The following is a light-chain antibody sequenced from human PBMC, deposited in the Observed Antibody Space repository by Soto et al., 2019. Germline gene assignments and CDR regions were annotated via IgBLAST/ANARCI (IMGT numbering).Light chain of an antibody. V-gene: IGKV3-20*01. CDR1: QSVRSSH. Sequence: EIVLTQSPGTLSLSPGERATLSCRASQSVRSSHLAWYQQKPGQAPRLLIYGTSSRATGIPDRFSGSGSGTDFTFTISRLEPEDFAVYHCQQYSSSPLTFGGGTKVDIK. J-gene: IGKJ4*01. CDR2: GTS. CDR3: QQYSSSPLT.